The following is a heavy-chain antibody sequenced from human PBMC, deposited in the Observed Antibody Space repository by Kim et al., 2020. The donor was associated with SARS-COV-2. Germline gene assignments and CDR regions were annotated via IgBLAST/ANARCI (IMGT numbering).Heavy chain of an antibody. Sequence: VKGRFTISRDDSKSIAYLQMNSLKTEDTAVYYCTFCRDGYNYVHYYGMDVWGQGTTVTVSS. V-gene: IGHV3-49*02. D-gene: IGHD5-12*01. J-gene: IGHJ6*02. CDR3: TFCRDGYNYVHYYGMDV.